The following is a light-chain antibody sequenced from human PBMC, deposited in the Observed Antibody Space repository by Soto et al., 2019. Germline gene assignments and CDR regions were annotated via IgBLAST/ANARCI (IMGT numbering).Light chain of an antibody. Sequence: EIVLTQSPGTLSLSPGERATLSCRASQSVDSTYLAWYQQKPDQSPRLLIYGAFTRATGIPDRFSGSGSGTDFTLTISRLEPEDFAVYYCQQHETLITFGQGTRLEI. CDR3: QQHETLIT. CDR1: QSVDSTY. CDR2: GAF. J-gene: IGKJ5*01. V-gene: IGKV3-20*01.